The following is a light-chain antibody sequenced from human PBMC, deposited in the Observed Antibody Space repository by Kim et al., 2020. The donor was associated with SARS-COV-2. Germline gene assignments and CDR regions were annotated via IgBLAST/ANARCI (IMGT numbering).Light chain of an antibody. J-gene: IGKJ1*01. CDR2: AAS. CDR1: QDISNY. V-gene: IGKV1-27*01. CDR3: QQCDSAPWT. Sequence: DIQLTQSPSSLSASAVDRATISCRASQDISNYLAWFQQKPGQAPKLLIYAASALQPGVPSRFSGGGSETDFTLTVTSLQPEDVAAYYCQQCDSAPWTFGQGTKVDIK.